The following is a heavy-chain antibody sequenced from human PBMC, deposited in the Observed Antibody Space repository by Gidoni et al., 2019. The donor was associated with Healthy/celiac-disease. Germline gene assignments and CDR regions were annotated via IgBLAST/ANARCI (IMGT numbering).Heavy chain of an antibody. Sequence: EVQLVESGGGLVKPGGSLRLSCAASGFTFSSYSMNWVRQDPGKGLEWVSSISSSSSDIYYADSVKGRFTISRDNAKNSLYLQMNSLRAEDTAVYYCARAFDLSSGPYYYGMDVWGQGTTVTVSS. V-gene: IGHV3-21*01. D-gene: IGHD6-19*01. CDR2: ISSSSSDI. CDR3: ARAFDLSSGPYYYGMDV. CDR1: GFTFSSYS. J-gene: IGHJ6*02.